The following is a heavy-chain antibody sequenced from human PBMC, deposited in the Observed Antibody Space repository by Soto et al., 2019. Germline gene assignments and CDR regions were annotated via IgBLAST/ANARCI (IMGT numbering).Heavy chain of an antibody. V-gene: IGHV3-9*01. Sequence: SLRLSCAASGFTFDDYAMHWVRQAPGKGLEWVSGISWNSGSIGYADSVKGRFTISRDNAKNSLYLQMNSLRAEDTALYYCAKDTGYSGYDAFDYWGQGTLVTVSS. CDR1: GFTFDDYA. CDR2: ISWNSGSI. J-gene: IGHJ4*02. CDR3: AKDTGYSGYDAFDY. D-gene: IGHD5-12*01.